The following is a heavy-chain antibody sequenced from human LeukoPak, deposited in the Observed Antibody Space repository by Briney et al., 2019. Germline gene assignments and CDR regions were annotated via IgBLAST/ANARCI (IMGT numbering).Heavy chain of an antibody. Sequence: GSLRLSCAASGFTFSSYWMSWVRQAPGKGLEWIGYIYYSGSTNYNPSLKSRVTISVDTSKNQFSLKLSSVTAADTAVYYCARGLVGAIPFDYWGQGTLVTVSS. CDR1: GFTFSSYW. J-gene: IGHJ4*02. D-gene: IGHD1-26*01. CDR2: IYYSGST. V-gene: IGHV4-59*01. CDR3: ARGLVGAIPFDY.